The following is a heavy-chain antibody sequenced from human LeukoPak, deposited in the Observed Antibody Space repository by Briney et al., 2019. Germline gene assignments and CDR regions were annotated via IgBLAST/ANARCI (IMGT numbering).Heavy chain of an antibody. CDR2: GSESGGT. CDR3: ARGILGDYGNWFDP. V-gene: IGHV4-34*01. D-gene: IGHD4-17*01. CDR1: GGSLNGHY. J-gene: IGHJ5*02. Sequence: SETLSLTCAVYGGSLNGHYWSWIRQPPGKGLEWIGEGSESGGTKFNPSLKSRVTISADTSKNQFSLKLNSVTAADTAVYYCARGILGDYGNWFDPWGQGTLVTVSS.